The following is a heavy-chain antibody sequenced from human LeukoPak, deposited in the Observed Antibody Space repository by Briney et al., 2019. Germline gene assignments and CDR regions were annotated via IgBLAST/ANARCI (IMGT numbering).Heavy chain of an antibody. CDR3: ARVGYSYGYVFPSDY. CDR1: GGSISSGSYY. D-gene: IGHD5-18*01. J-gene: IGHJ4*02. Sequence: SETLSLTCTVSGGSISSGSYYWSWIRQPAGKGLEWIGRIYTSGSTNYNPSLKSRVTISVDTSKNQFSLKLSSVTAADTAVYYCARVGYSYGYVFPSDYWGQGTLVTVSS. V-gene: IGHV4-61*02. CDR2: IYTSGST.